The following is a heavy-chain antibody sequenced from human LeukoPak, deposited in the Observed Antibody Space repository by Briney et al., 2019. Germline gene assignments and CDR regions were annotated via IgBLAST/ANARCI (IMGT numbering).Heavy chain of an antibody. V-gene: IGHV4-31*03. D-gene: IGHD3-10*01. CDR1: GGSISSGGYY. J-gene: IGHJ6*02. CDR3: ARAGSGGYGMDV. Sequence: SETLSLTCTVSGGSISSGGYYWSWIRQHPGKGLEWIGYIYYSGSTYYNPSLKSRVTISVDTSKDQFSLKLSSVTAADTAVYYCARAGSGGYGMDVWGPGTTVTVSS. CDR2: IYYSGST.